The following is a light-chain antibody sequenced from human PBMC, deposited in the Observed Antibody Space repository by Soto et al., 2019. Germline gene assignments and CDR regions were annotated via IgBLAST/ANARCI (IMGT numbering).Light chain of an antibody. Sequence: EIAMTQSPGILSLSRLSRASISCMASQSVATNLAWYQQKPGQPPRLLIYGASTRATGIPARFTGSGSGTDFTLTITTLEPEDFAVYYCQQYGSSPRTFGLGTKVDI. V-gene: IGKV3-20*01. CDR1: QSVATN. CDR2: GAS. CDR3: QQYGSSPRT. J-gene: IGKJ1*01.